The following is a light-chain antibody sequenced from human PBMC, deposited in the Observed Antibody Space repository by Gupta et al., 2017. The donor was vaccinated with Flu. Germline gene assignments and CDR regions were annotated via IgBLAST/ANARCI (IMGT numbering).Light chain of an antibody. V-gene: IGKV3-15*01. J-gene: IGKJ1*01. CDR2: GAS. CDR1: QTVSSN. Sequence: DRATLSCRASQTVSSNLAWYQQNPGQAPRVLIYGASTRATGVPARFSGFGSGTEFTLTISSLQSEDFAIYYCQQYNDGPPLTFGQGTRVEIK. CDR3: QQYNDGPPLT.